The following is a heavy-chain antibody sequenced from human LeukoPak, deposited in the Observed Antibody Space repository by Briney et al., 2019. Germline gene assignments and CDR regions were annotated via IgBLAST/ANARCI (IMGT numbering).Heavy chain of an antibody. CDR1: GGSISSYY. D-gene: IGHD6-13*01. CDR2: IYYSGST. J-gene: IGHJ3*02. CDR3: ARDPGYSSSWRAFDI. Sequence: PETLSLTCTVSGGSISSYYWSWIRQPPGKGLEWIGYIYYSGSTNYNPSLKSRVTISVDTSKNQFSLKLSSVTAADTAVYYCARDPGYSSSWRAFDIWGQGTMVTVSS. V-gene: IGHV4-59*01.